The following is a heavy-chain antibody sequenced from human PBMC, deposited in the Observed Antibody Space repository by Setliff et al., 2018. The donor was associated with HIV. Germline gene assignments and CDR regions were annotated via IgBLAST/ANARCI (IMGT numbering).Heavy chain of an antibody. Sequence: SETLSLTCTVSGGSVSNYYWTWIRQSAGKGLEWIGHINTSGSTKYNPSLKSRLTMSVDSSGNQFSLKLSSVTAADTAVYYCARAPTHYFGNNKSSWPDAFDIWGLGTMVTVSS. D-gene: IGHD3-10*01. CDR3: ARAPTHYFGNNKSSWPDAFDI. CDR2: INTSGST. V-gene: IGHV4-4*07. CDR1: GGSVSNYY. J-gene: IGHJ3*02.